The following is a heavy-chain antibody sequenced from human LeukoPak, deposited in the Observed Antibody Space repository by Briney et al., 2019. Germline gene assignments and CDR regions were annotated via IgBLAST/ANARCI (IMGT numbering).Heavy chain of an antibody. CDR1: GFTFDDYG. CDR3: AELGITMIGGV. Sequence: GGSLRLSCAASGFTFDDYGMSWVRQAPGKGLEWVSTINWNGGRTGYADSVKGRFTISRDNAKNSLYLQMNSLRAEDTAVYYCAELGITMIGGVWGKGTTVTISS. D-gene: IGHD3-10*02. CDR2: INWNGGRT. J-gene: IGHJ6*04. V-gene: IGHV3-20*04.